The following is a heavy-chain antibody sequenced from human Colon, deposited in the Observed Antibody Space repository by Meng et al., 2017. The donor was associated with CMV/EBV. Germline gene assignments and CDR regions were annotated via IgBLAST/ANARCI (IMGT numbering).Heavy chain of an antibody. V-gene: IGHV7-4-1*02. CDR1: GYTFSRYN. J-gene: IGHJ4*02. Sequence: SCKASGYTFSRYNINWVRQAPGQWLEWMGYINPKTGSPTYVQGFTGRFVFSLDTSVSTAYLQISSLKAEDTAVYYCATGSVAADGKGYWGQGTLVTVSS. CDR2: INPKTGSP. CDR3: ATGSVAADGKGY. D-gene: IGHD6-13*01.